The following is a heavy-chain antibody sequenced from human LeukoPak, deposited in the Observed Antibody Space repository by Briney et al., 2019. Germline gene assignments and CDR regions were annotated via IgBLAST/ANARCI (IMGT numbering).Heavy chain of an antibody. D-gene: IGHD2-2*01. Sequence: GGSLRLSCAASGFTVSSSYMSWVRQAPGKGLEWVSIIYSGGSTYYADSVKGRFTISRDNSKNTLYLQMNSLRAEDTAVYYCARESASRGFFDPWGQGTLVTVSS. J-gene: IGHJ5*02. CDR2: IYSGGST. CDR3: ARESASRGFFDP. CDR1: GFTVSSSY. V-gene: IGHV3-53*01.